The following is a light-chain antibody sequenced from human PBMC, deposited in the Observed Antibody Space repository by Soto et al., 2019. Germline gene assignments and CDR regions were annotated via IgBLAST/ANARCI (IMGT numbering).Light chain of an antibody. V-gene: IGKV3-20*01. CDR1: QSVSNNY. Sequence: IVLTQSPGPLSLSPGERATLSCRASQSVSNNYLAWYQQKPGQAPRRLIYGASNRATGIPDRFSGSGSGTDFTLTISRLAPEDFAVYYCQQYGSSGTFGQGTKVDI. J-gene: IGKJ1*01. CDR2: GAS. CDR3: QQYGSSGT.